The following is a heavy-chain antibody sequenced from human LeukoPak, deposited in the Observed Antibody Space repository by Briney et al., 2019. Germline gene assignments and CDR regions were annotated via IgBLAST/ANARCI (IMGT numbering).Heavy chain of an antibody. D-gene: IGHD5-18*01. CDR3: ARESTAMVFGNYYYYGMDV. J-gene: IGHJ6*02. Sequence: GGSLRLSCAASGFTFSSNYMSWVRQAPGKGLEWVSVIYSGGSTYYADSVKGRFTISRDNSKNTLYLQMNSLRAEDTAVYYCARESTAMVFGNYYYYGMDVWGQGTTVTVSS. V-gene: IGHV3-53*01. CDR2: IYSGGST. CDR1: GFTFSSNY.